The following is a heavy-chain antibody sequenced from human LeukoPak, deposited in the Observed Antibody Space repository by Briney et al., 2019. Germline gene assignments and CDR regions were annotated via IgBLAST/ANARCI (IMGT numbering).Heavy chain of an antibody. Sequence: ASVKVSCKASGYTFTGYYTHWVRQAPGQGLEWMGWINPNRGDTNYAQKFQGRVSMTRDTSISTDYMELNGLKSDDTAVYYCARALAQRINGYFHHWGQGTLITVSS. D-gene: IGHD2-8*01. CDR1: GYTFTGYY. CDR3: ARALAQRINGYFHH. J-gene: IGHJ1*01. CDR2: INPNRGDT. V-gene: IGHV1-2*02.